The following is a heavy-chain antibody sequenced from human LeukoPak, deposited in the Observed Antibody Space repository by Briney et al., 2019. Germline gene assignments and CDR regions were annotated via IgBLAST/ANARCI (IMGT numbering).Heavy chain of an antibody. Sequence: GGSLRLSCAASGFTFSSYWMHWVRQAPGKGLVWVSRINTDGSSPNYADSVKGRFTISRDNAKNALYLQMNSLRDEDTAVYYCSRRFDCWGQGTLVTVSS. J-gene: IGHJ4*02. CDR1: GFTFSSYW. CDR2: INTDGSSP. V-gene: IGHV3-74*01. CDR3: SRRFDC.